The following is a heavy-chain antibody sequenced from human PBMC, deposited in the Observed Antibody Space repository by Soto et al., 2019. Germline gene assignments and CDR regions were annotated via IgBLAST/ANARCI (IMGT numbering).Heavy chain of an antibody. CDR2: ISNSTI. Sequence: EVQLVESGGGLVKPGGSLRLSCAASGFTFSSYNMNWVRQAPGKGLEWVSYISNSTIYYAESVKGRFTISRDNAKNSLYLQMKSLRAEDTAVYYCAREGDSSGWYNWFDPWGQGTLVTVSS. CDR3: AREGDSSGWYNWFDP. CDR1: GFTFSSYN. V-gene: IGHV3-48*01. J-gene: IGHJ5*02. D-gene: IGHD3-22*01.